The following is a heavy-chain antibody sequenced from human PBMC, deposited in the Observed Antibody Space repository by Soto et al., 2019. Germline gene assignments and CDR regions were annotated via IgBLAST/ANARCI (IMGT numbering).Heavy chain of an antibody. CDR1: GGTFSSYA. CDR2: IIPIFGTA. CDR3: ARNYYGSGSYYIDY. Sequence: QVQLVQSGAEVKKPGSSVKVSCKASGGTFSSYAISWVRQAPGQGLEWMGGIIPIFGTADYAQKFQGRVTITADESTSPAYMELSSLRSEDTAVYYCARNYYGSGSYYIDYWGQGTLVTVSS. V-gene: IGHV1-69*12. D-gene: IGHD3-10*01. J-gene: IGHJ4*02.